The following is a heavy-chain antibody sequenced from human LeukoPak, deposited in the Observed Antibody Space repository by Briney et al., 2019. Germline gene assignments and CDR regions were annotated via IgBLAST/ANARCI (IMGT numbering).Heavy chain of an antibody. CDR3: AKGSLGSWYYFDY. Sequence: PGGSLRLSCAASGFTFGSSAMSWVRQAPGKGPEWVSTFSRSGPATYYADPVKGRFTIFRDNSENTLYLQMNSLRAEDTAVYYCAKGSLGSWYYFDYWGQGTLVTVSS. D-gene: IGHD6-13*01. CDR2: FSRSGPAT. V-gene: IGHV3-23*01. CDR1: GFTFGSSA. J-gene: IGHJ4*02.